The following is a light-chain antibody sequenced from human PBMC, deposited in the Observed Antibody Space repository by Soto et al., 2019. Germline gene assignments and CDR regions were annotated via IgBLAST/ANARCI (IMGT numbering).Light chain of an antibody. V-gene: IGKV3-20*01. CDR2: SAS. CDR1: QPVSSNY. Sequence: IGVTLSSGTLSLSPGERATLSCRASQPVSSNYLAWYQQKPGQAPRPLIYSASTRATGIPDRFSGSGSGADFTLTITRLEPEDFAVYYCHQYGRAPRPFGQGGKVDIK. J-gene: IGKJ1*01. CDR3: HQYGRAPRP.